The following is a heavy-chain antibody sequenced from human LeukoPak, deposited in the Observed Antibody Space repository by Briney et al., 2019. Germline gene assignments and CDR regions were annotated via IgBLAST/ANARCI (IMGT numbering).Heavy chain of an antibody. CDR1: GFTVSSNY. CDR2: IYSGGST. V-gene: IGHV3-66*01. J-gene: IGHJ6*02. Sequence: PGGSLRLSCAASGFTVSSNYMSWVRQAPGKGLEWVSVIYSGGSTYYADSVKGRFTISRDNSKNTLYLQMNSLRAEDTAVYYCARDRSYGSGSYYSYYYYYGMDVWGQGTTVTVSS. D-gene: IGHD3-10*01. CDR3: ARDRSYGSGSYYSYYYYYGMDV.